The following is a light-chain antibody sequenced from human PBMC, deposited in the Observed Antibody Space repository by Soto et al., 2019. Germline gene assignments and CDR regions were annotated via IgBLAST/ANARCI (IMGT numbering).Light chain of an antibody. CDR2: KAS. Sequence: DIQMTQSPSTLSASVGDRVTITCRASQSISNWLAWYQQKPGKAPKLLLYKASTLQSRVPSRFSGSGSGTEFTLTISSLQPDDFATYYCQQYNSYPYTFGQGTKVEIK. V-gene: IGKV1-5*03. CDR1: QSISNW. J-gene: IGKJ2*01. CDR3: QQYNSYPYT.